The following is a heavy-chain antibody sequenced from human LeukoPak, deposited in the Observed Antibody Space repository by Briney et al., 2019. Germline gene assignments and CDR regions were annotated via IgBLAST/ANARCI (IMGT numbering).Heavy chain of an antibody. CDR2: IYYSGST. CDR3: ARIPVVVAPDSYYYYYGMDV. CDR1: GGSISSGDYY. D-gene: IGHD2-15*01. V-gene: IGHV4-30-4*01. J-gene: IGHJ6*02. Sequence: SQTLSLTCTVSGGSISSGDYYWSWIRQPPGKGLEWIGYIYYSGSTYYNPSLKSRVTISVDTSKNQFSLKLSSVTAADTAVYYCARIPVVVAPDSYYYYYGMDVWGQGTTVTVSS.